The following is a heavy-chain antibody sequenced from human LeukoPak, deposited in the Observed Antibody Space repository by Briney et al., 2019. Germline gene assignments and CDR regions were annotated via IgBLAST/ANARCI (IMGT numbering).Heavy chain of an antibody. D-gene: IGHD6-13*01. CDR1: GYTFSSYG. CDR3: ATQQQLGAFDI. Sequence: ASVKVSCKASGYTFSSYGISWVRQAPGQGLEWMGWISAYNVNTNYAQKLQGRVTMTTDTSTSTAYMELRSLRSDDTAVYYCATQQQLGAFDIWGQGTMVTVSS. J-gene: IGHJ3*02. CDR2: ISAYNVNT. V-gene: IGHV1-18*01.